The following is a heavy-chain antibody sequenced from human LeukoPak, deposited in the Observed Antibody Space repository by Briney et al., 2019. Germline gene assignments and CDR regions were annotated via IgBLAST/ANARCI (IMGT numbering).Heavy chain of an antibody. CDR1: GFTFSSYS. CDR2: ISSSSSYI. Sequence: GGSLRLSCAASGFTFSSYSMNWVRQAPGKGLEWVSSISSSSSYIYYADSVKGRFTISRDNAKNSLYLQMNSLRAEDTAVYYCAKGSGYEHNYYYYYMDVWGKGTTVTISS. CDR3: AKGSGYEHNYYYYYMDV. J-gene: IGHJ6*03. D-gene: IGHD5-12*01. V-gene: IGHV3-21*01.